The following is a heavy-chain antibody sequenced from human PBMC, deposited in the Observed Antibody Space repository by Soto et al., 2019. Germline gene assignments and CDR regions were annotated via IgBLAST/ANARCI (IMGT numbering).Heavy chain of an antibody. Sequence: SETLSLTCAVSCGSFTSNNWWTWVRQPPGQGLERIGYMYYSGSTNYNPSLKSRVTISVDTSKNQFSLKLSSVTAADTAVYYCARDAGGPADYWGQGTLVTVSS. CDR3: ARDAGGPADY. CDR1: CGSFTSNNW. D-gene: IGHD2-15*01. V-gene: IGHV4-4*02. J-gene: IGHJ4*02. CDR2: MYYSGST.